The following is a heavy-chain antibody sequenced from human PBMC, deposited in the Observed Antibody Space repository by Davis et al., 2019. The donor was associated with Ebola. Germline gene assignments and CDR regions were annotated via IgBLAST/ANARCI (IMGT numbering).Heavy chain of an antibody. CDR3: ARGWLRSGLDY. CDR1: GDSVSISSGG. D-gene: IGHD5-12*01. J-gene: IGHJ4*02. Sequence: PSETLSLTCAVSGDSVSISSGGYNWIRQSPSRGLEWLGRTYYNSKWYNDYAVYLKSRININPDTSKNQFSLQLDSVTPEDTAVYYCARGWLRSGLDYWGQGILVTVSS. V-gene: IGHV6-1*01. CDR2: TYYNSKWYN.